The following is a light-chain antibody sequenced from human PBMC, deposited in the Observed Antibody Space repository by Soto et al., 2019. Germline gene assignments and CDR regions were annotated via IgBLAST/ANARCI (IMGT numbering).Light chain of an antibody. CDR1: SSDVGIYNY. J-gene: IGLJ1*01. V-gene: IGLV2-14*01. Sequence: QSALTQPASVSGSPGQSIAISCTGSSSDVGIYNYASWYQQHPGKVPKLIIYEVTNRPSGVSNRFSGSKSGNTASLTISGLQAEDEADYYCSSYTSSSTPYVFGTGTKVTVL. CDR3: SSYTSSSTPYV. CDR2: EVT.